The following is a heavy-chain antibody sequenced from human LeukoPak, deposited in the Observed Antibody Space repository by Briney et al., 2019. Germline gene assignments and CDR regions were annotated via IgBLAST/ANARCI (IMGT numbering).Heavy chain of an antibody. CDR2: IYHSGTT. CDR3: ARLTVATRDRHFDY. D-gene: IGHD5-12*01. J-gene: IGHJ4*02. Sequence: SETLSLTCTVSGGSISSTSYYWGWIRQPPGKGLKGIGSIYHSGTTYDNPSLKSRVAISVDTSKNQFSLKLSSVTAADTAVYYCARLTVATRDRHFDYWGQGTLVTVSS. CDR1: GGSISSTSYY. V-gene: IGHV4-39*01.